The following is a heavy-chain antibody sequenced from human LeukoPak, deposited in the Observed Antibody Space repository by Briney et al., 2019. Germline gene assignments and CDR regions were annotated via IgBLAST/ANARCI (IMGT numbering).Heavy chain of an antibody. CDR3: GATHCSGGSCYSFIFDY. CDR1: GFTFSSYG. Sequence: GGSLRLSCAASGFTFSSYGMHGVRQAPGKGLEWVAVIWYDGSNKYYADSVKGRFTISRDNSKNTLYLQMNSLRAEDTAVYYCGATHCSGGSCYSFIFDYWGQGTLVTVSS. D-gene: IGHD2-15*01. V-gene: IGHV3-33*01. J-gene: IGHJ4*02. CDR2: IWYDGSNK.